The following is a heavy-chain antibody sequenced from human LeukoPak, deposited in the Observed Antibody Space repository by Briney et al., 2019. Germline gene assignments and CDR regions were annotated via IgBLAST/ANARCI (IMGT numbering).Heavy chain of an antibody. CDR3: ARALGCGSYSCYPDF. D-gene: IGHD2-2*01. Sequence: SQTLSLTCTVSGGSISSGSYHWSWIRQPAGKGLEWIGRFYTSGDTNYNPSLKSRVTISVDTSKNQFSLNLSSVTAADTAVYYCARALGCGSYSCYPDFWGQGTLVTVSS. V-gene: IGHV4-61*02. CDR2: FYTSGDT. CDR1: GGSISSGSYH. J-gene: IGHJ4*02.